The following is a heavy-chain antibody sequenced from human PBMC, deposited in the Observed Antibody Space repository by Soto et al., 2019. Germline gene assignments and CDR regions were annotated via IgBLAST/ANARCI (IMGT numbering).Heavy chain of an antibody. D-gene: IGHD6-19*01. CDR3: ARFRPGYSSGWYRVYYYGMDV. CDR1: VFTVSSNY. V-gene: IGHV3-53*01. CDR2: IYSGGST. Sequence: GGSLRLSCAASVFTVSSNYMSWVRQAPGRGLEWVSVIYSGGSTYYADSVKGRFTISRDNSKNTLYLQMNSLRAEDTAVYYCARFRPGYSSGWYRVYYYGMDVWGQGTTVTVSS. J-gene: IGHJ6*02.